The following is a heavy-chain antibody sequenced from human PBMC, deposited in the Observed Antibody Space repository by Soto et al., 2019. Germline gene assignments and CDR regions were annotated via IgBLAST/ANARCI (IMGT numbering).Heavy chain of an antibody. CDR2: IVVGSGNT. CDR1: GFTFTSSA. D-gene: IGHD3-22*01. J-gene: IGHJ3*02. Sequence: ASVKVSCKASGFTFTSSAVQWVRQARGQRLEWIGWIVVGSGNTNYAQKSQERVTITRDMSTSTAYMELSSLRSEDTAVYYCAARTGYYDSSGYLASDAFDIWGQGTMVTVSS. CDR3: AARTGYYDSSGYLASDAFDI. V-gene: IGHV1-58*01.